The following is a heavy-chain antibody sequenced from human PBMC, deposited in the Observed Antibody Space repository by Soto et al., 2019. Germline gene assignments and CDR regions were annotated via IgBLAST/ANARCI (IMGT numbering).Heavy chain of an antibody. Sequence: SETLSLACTVSGGSISSGGYYWSWIRQHPGKGLEWIGYIYYSGSTYYNPSLKSRVTISVDTSKNQFSLKLSSVTAADTAVYYCARILYSSSWSTTFDYWGKGTLVTVSS. CDR2: IYYSGST. CDR3: ARILYSSSWSTTFDY. CDR1: GGSISSGGYY. V-gene: IGHV4-31*03. J-gene: IGHJ4*02. D-gene: IGHD6-13*01.